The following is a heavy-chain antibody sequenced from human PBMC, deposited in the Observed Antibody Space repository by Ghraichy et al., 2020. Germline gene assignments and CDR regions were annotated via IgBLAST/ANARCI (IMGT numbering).Heavy chain of an antibody. CDR2: IIPIFGTA. CDR1: GGTFSSYA. CDR3: ARERFCSSTSCYNAFDI. Sequence: SVKVSCKASGGTFSSYAISWVRQAPGQGLEWMGGIIPIFGTANYAQKFQGRVTITADKSTSTAYMELSSLRSEDTAVYYCARERFCSSTSCYNAFDIWGQGTMVTVSS. J-gene: IGHJ3*02. D-gene: IGHD2-2*02. V-gene: IGHV1-69*06.